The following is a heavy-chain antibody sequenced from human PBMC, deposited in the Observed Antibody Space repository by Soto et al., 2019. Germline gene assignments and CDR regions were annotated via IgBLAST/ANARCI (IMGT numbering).Heavy chain of an antibody. CDR1: GYIFTSYD. D-gene: IGHD3-22*01. V-gene: IGHV1-8*01. CDR2: MNPNSANT. Sequence: QVQLVQSGAEVRKPGASVKVSCKASGYIFTSYDINWVRQATGQGLEWMGWMNPNSANTGYAQKFQGRVTMTRNTSTSTAYMELSSLRAEDTAVYYCARAFGHYDIADYWGQGTLVTVSS. J-gene: IGHJ4*02. CDR3: ARAFGHYDIADY.